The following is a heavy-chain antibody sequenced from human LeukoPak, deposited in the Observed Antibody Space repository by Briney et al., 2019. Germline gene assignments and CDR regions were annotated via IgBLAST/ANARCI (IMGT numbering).Heavy chain of an antibody. Sequence: GGSLRLSCAASGFTFSDYYMSWIRQAPGKGLECVLYISSSSSYTNYADSVKGRFTISRDNAKNSLYLQMNSLRAEDTAVYYCASRSGWRPSGEFDYWGQGTLVTVSS. V-gene: IGHV3-11*06. D-gene: IGHD6-19*01. J-gene: IGHJ4*02. CDR3: ASRSGWRPSGEFDY. CDR1: GFTFSDYY. CDR2: ISSSSSYT.